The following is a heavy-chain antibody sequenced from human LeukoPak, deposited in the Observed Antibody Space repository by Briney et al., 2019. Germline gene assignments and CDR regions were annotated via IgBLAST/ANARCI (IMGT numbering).Heavy chain of an antibody. D-gene: IGHD2-8*01. CDR1: GFTFSSYA. Sequence: QPGGSLRLSCAASGFTFSSYAMHWVRQAPGKGLEYVSATSSNGGSTYYANSVKGRFPISRDNSKNTLYLQMGSLRAEDMAVYYCARVTNSAFDIWGRGTMVTVSS. J-gene: IGHJ3*02. V-gene: IGHV3-64*01. CDR2: TSSNGGST. CDR3: ARVTNSAFDI.